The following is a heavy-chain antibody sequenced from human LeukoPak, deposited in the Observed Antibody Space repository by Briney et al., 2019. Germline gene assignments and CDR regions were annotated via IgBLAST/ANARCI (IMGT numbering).Heavy chain of an antibody. CDR2: IYTSGST. J-gene: IGHJ4*02. D-gene: IGHD6-13*01. CDR3: ARVTGYRIEDYFDY. Sequence: PSETLSLTCTVSGNSISSGGYYWSWIRQPAGKGLEWIGRIYTSGSTTYNPSLKSRVTISVETSKNEFSLKLRSVTAADTAVYYCARVTGYRIEDYFDYWGQGTLVTVSS. CDR1: GNSISSGGYY. V-gene: IGHV4-61*02.